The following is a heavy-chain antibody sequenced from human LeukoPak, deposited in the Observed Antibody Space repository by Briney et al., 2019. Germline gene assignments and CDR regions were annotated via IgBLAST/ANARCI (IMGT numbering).Heavy chain of an antibody. CDR2: IYDSGST. CDR1: GGSIRSSYYY. Sequence: PSETLSLTCTVSGGSIRSSYYYWGWIRQPPGKGLEWIGSIYDSGSTYYNPSLKSRVTISVDTSKNQFSLKLNSVTAADTAVYYCARSRGRLTSYYDNTGFSPLSLWGQGTLVTVSS. D-gene: IGHD3-22*01. V-gene: IGHV4-39*01. J-gene: IGHJ4*02. CDR3: ARSRGRLTSYYDNTGFSPLSL.